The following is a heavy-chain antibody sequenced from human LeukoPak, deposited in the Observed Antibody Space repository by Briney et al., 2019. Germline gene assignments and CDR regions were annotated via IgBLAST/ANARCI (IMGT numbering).Heavy chain of an antibody. CDR1: GFIFSSYW. V-gene: IGHV3-7*01. J-gene: IGHJ3*02. CDR3: ARVASYAFDI. Sequence: PGGSLRLSCAASGFIFSSYWMSWVRQAPGKGLEWVANIDQDGSEKYYVHSVKGRFTISRDNAKNSLYLQMNSLRAEDTAIYYCARVASYAFDIWGQGTMVTVSS. CDR2: IDQDGSEK. D-gene: IGHD6-6*01.